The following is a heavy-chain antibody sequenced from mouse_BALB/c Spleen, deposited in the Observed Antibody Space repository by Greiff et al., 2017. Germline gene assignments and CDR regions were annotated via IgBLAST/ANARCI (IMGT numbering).Heavy chain of an antibody. J-gene: IGHJ2*01. Sequence: EVKLMESGPGLVKPSQSLSLTCTVTGYSITSDYAWNWIRQFPGNKLEWMGYISYSGSTSYNPSLKSRISITRDTSKNQFFLQLNSVTTEDTATYYCARWRGNYGNYFDYWGQGTTLTVSS. CDR2: ISYSGST. V-gene: IGHV3-2*02. CDR1: GYSITSDYA. D-gene: IGHD2-1*01. CDR3: ARWRGNYGNYFDY.